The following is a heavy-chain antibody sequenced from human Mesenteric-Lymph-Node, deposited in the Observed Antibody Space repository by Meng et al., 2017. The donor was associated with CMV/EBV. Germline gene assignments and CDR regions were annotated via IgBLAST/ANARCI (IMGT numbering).Heavy chain of an antibody. D-gene: IGHD3-3*01. CDR3: ARVPDYDFWSGYYSERGY. V-gene: IGHV4-39*07. CDR2: VYYRGNT. CDR1: GGSVSSSNYY. J-gene: IGHJ4*02. Sequence: SETLSLTCTVSGGSVSSSNYYWGWIRQPPGKGLEWIGSVYYRGNTYSRPSLRSRVTISVDTSKNQFSLNLTSVTAADTAVYYCARVPDYDFWSGYYSERGYWGQGALVTVSS.